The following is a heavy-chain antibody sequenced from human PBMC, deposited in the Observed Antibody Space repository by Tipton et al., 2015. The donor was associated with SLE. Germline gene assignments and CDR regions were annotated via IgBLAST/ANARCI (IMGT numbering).Heavy chain of an antibody. CDR2: IKQDGSEK. CDR3: ARVSGGRVMTLGGVIGLFDY. D-gene: IGHD3-16*02. J-gene: IGHJ4*02. V-gene: IGHV3-7*01. Sequence: SLRLSCAASGFTFSSYWMSWVRQAPGKGLEWVANIKQDGSEKYYVDSVKGRFTISRDNAKNSLYLQMNSLRAEDTAVYYCARVSGGRVMTLGGVIGLFDYWGQATLVPFSS. CDR1: GFTFSSYW.